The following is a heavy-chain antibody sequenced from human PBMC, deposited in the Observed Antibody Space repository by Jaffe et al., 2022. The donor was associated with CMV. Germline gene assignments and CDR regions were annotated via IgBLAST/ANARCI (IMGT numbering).Heavy chain of an antibody. D-gene: IGHD1-26*01. CDR3: AKDLTVGAKPGVWFDP. Sequence: EVQLLESGGGLVQPGGSLRLSCAASGFTFSSYAMSWVRQAPGKGLEWVSAISGSGGSTYYADSVKGRFTISRDNSKNTLYLQMNSLRAEDTAVYYCAKDLTVGAKPGVWFDPWGQGTLVTVSS. V-gene: IGHV3-23*01. CDR2: ISGSGGST. J-gene: IGHJ5*02. CDR1: GFTFSSYA.